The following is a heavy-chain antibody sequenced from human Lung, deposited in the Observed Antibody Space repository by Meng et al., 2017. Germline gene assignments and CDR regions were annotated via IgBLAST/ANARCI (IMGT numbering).Heavy chain of an antibody. CDR2: TYYRSKWYN. Sequence: SETLSLTCAISGDSVSSNSAAWNWIRHSPSRGLEWLGRTYYRSKWYNDYAVSVKSRITINPDTSKNQFSLQLNSVTPEDTAGYDGARLTTVTTRSGYYYGMDVWGQGTTVTVSS. CDR3: ARLTTVTTRSGYYYGMDV. D-gene: IGHD4-17*01. CDR1: GDSVSSNSAA. V-gene: IGHV6-1*01. J-gene: IGHJ6*02.